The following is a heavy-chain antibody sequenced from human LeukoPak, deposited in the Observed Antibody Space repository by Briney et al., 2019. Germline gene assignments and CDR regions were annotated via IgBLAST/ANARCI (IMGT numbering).Heavy chain of an antibody. CDR2: INPNSGGT. Sequence: AXXQGLEWMGWINPNSGGTNYAQRFQGRVTMTRDTSISTAYMELSRLRSDDTAVYYCARGTDYWGQGTLVTVSS. V-gene: IGHV1-2*02. J-gene: IGHJ4*02. CDR3: ARGTDY.